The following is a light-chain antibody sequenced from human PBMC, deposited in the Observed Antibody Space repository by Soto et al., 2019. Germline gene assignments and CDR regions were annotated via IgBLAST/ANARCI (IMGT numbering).Light chain of an antibody. CDR2: GAS. CDR1: QSVSSSY. J-gene: IGKJ2*01. V-gene: IGKV3-20*01. CDR3: QQYGSSPRT. Sequence: EIVLTQSPGTLSLSPGERATLSCRASQSVSSSYLAWYQQKTGQAPRLLIYGASSRATGIPDRFSGSGSGTDFTLTISRLEPEDFAVYYCQQYGSSPRTCGQGAKLESK.